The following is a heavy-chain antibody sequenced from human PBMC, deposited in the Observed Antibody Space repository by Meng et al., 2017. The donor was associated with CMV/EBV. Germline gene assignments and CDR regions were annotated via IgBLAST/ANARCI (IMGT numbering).Heavy chain of an antibody. CDR3: ARVYYYDSSGFEWFDP. CDR2: IYYSGST. D-gene: IGHD3-22*01. J-gene: IGHJ5*02. Sequence: SETLSLTCTVSGGSISSGGYYWSWIRQHPGKGLEWIGYIYYSGSTYYNPSLKSRVTISVDTSKNQFSLKLSSVTAADTAVYYCARVYYYDSSGFEWFDPWGQGTLVIVSS. CDR1: GGSISSGGYY. V-gene: IGHV4-31*03.